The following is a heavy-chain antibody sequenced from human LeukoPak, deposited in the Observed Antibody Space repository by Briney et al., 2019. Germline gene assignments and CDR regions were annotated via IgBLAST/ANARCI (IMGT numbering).Heavy chain of an antibody. CDR3: ARASSSWYGMDV. CDR2: IYYSGST. Sequence: SETLSLTCTVSGGSISSYYWSWIRQPPGKGLEWIGYIYYSGSTNYNPSIKSRVTISVDTSKNQFSLKLSSVTAADTAVYYCARASSSWYGMDVWGQGTTVTVSS. D-gene: IGHD6-13*01. V-gene: IGHV4-59*01. J-gene: IGHJ6*02. CDR1: GGSISSYY.